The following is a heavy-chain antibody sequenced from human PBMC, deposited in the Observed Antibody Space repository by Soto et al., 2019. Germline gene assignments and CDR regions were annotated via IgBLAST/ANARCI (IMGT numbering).Heavy chain of an antibody. Sequence: EVQLVESGGGLVQPGGSLRLSCAASGFTVSSHYMSWVRQARGKGLEWVSVIYSGGSTYYTDSVKGRFTISRDNSKNTLFLQMNSLRAEDTAVSYCARDYYGGNSRYFDLWGRGTLVTVSS. CDR1: GFTVSSHY. V-gene: IGHV3-66*01. CDR2: IYSGGST. CDR3: ARDYYGGNSRYFDL. J-gene: IGHJ2*01. D-gene: IGHD3-22*01.